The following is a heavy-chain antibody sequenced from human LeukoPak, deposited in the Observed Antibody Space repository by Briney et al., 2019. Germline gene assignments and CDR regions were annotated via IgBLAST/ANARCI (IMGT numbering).Heavy chain of an antibody. CDR1: GDSVSSNSAA. D-gene: IGHD1-26*01. V-gene: IGHV6-1*01. Sequence: SQTLSLTCAISGDSVSSNSAAWNWIRQSPSRGLEWLGRTYYRSKWYNDYAVSVKSRITINPDTSKNQFSLKLSSVTAADTAVYYCARAEWEPVHFDYWGQGTLVTVSS. CDR3: ARAEWEPVHFDY. CDR2: TYYRSKWYN. J-gene: IGHJ4*02.